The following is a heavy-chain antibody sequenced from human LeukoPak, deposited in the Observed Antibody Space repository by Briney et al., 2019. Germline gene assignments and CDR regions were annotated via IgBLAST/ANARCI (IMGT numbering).Heavy chain of an antibody. CDR2: ISSSGSTI. J-gene: IGHJ6*03. Sequence: GGSLRLSCAASGFTFSDYYMGWIRQAPGKRLEWVSYISSSGSTIYYADSVKGRFTISRDNAKNSLYLQMNSLRVEDTAVYYCARQGGGRAAAGSYYYYMDVWGKGTTVTVSS. D-gene: IGHD6-13*01. CDR1: GFTFSDYY. V-gene: IGHV3-11*01. CDR3: ARQGGGRAAAGSYYYYMDV.